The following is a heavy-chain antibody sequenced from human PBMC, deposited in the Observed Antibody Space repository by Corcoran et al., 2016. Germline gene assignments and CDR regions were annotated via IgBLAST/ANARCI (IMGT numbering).Heavy chain of an antibody. CDR2: INPSGGST. V-gene: IGHV1-46*01. CDR1: GCTFTSDY. J-gene: IGHJ4*02. CDR3: ARTHRLSYATFGY. Sequence: QVQLEESGAGVKKPGASVKVSCKASGCTFTSDYRHWVRQAPGQGIEWLGIINPSGGSTSYAQKFPGRVTITRDTSTITVYMEMSSLRSEDTAAYYCARTHRLSYATFGYWGQGTLVTVSS.